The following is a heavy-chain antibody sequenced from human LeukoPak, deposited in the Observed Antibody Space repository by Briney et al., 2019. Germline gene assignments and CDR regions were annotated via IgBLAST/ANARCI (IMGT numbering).Heavy chain of an antibody. J-gene: IGHJ4*02. V-gene: IGHV4-59*01. CDR3: AAEDEIQQWNY. CDR2: IYYSGST. Sequence: SETLSLTCTVSGGSISSYYWSWIRQPPGKGLEWIGYIYYSGSTNYNPSLKSRVTISVDTSKNQFSLKLSSVTAADTAVYYCAAEDEIQQWNYWGQGTLVTVSS. CDR1: GGSISSYY. D-gene: IGHD5-18*01.